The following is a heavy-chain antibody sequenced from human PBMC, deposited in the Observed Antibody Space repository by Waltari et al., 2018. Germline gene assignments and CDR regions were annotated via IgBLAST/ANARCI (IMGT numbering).Heavy chain of an antibody. CDR2: IYYSGST. V-gene: IGHV4-39*07. CDR3: ARERAVYWFDP. Sequence: QLQLQESGPGLVKPSETLSLTCTVSGGSISSSSYYWGWIRQPPGKGLEWIGSIYYSGSTYYTPSLTSRFTISVDTSKNQFSLKLSSVTAADTAVYYCARERAVYWFDPWGQGTLVTVSS. CDR1: GGSISSSSYY. J-gene: IGHJ5*02.